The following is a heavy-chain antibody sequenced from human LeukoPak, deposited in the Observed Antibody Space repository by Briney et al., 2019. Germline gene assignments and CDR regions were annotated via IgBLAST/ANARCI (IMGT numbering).Heavy chain of an antibody. Sequence: QPGGSLRLSCAASGFSFSSYWMSWVRQAPGKGLEWVANIKQDGSNQQYVDSVKGRFTISRDNAKNSLYLQMTSLRAEDTAVYYCARFSRSIPVVFWGQGTLVTVSP. CDR2: IKQDGSNQ. CDR3: ARFSRSIPVVF. J-gene: IGHJ4*02. V-gene: IGHV3-7*01. CDR1: GFSFSSYW. D-gene: IGHD6-19*01.